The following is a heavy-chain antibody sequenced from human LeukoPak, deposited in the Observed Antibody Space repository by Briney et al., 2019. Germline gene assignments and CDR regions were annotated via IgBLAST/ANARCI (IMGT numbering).Heavy chain of an antibody. CDR1: GGPISSSIYY. D-gene: IGHD3-22*01. J-gene: IGHJ1*01. CDR3: ARQEDSSGYSYRAEYFQH. Sequence: SETLSLTCTVSGGPISSSIYYWGWIRQPPGKGLEWIGSIYYSGSTYYNPSLKSRVTISVDTSKNQFSLKLSSVTAADTAVYYCARQEDSSGYSYRAEYFQHWGQGTLVTVSS. CDR2: IYYSGST. V-gene: IGHV4-39*01.